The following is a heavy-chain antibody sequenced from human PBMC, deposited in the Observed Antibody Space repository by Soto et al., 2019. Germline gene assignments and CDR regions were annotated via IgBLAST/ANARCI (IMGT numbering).Heavy chain of an antibody. V-gene: IGHV1-69*06. CDR1: GGTFDTYA. D-gene: IGHD6-25*01. CDR3: ARGHLDGSSDAGSDY. J-gene: IGHJ4*02. CDR2: IIPIFATP. Sequence: QLVQSGAEVKKPGSSVKVSCTASGGTFDTYAFSWVRQAPGQGLEWMGGIIPIFATPSYAQKFQGRGTITADKATSTAYIELTSLTSDDTAVYYCARGHLDGSSDAGSDYWGQGTLITVSS.